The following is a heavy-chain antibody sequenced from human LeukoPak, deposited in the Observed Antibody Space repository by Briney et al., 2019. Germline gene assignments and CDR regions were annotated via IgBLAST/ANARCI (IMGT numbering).Heavy chain of an antibody. CDR2: INHRGST. J-gene: IGHJ3*02. CDR3: VRLAAIGVIEFDN. Sequence: SETVSLTCAVNGRSFSGYYWSWLRQPQGKGMEWMGEINHRGSTKYNPALKSRITISVDRTKIQFSLNLNAVPVPDTAVCDSVRLAAIGVIEFDNWGQGTRVTVSP. CDR1: GRSFSGYY. D-gene: IGHD2-15*01. V-gene: IGHV4-34*01.